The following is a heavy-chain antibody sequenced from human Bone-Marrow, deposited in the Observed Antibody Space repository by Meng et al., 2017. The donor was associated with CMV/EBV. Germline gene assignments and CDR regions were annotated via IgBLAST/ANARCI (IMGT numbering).Heavy chain of an antibody. CDR1: GFTFKNYA. CDR2: ISGSGGST. D-gene: IGHD2-2*01. Sequence: GGSLRLSCVASGFTFKNYAMHWVRQAPGKGLEWVSAISGSGGSTYYADSVKGRFTISRDNSKNTLYLQMNSLRAEDTAVYYCAKDQDEYCSSTSCYLPDYWGQGTLVTVSS. J-gene: IGHJ4*02. CDR3: AKDQDEYCSSTSCYLPDY. V-gene: IGHV3-23*01.